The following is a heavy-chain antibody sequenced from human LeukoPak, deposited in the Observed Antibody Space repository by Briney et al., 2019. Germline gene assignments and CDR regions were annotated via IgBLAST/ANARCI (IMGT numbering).Heavy chain of an antibody. Sequence: GGSLRLSCAASGFTFSSYGMHWVRKAPGKGLEWVAVISYDGSNKYYADSVKGRFTISRDNSKNTLYLQMNSLRAEDTAVYYCAKNCPVAESSWYLNGCDYWGQGTLVTVSS. CDR1: GFTFSSYG. D-gene: IGHD6-13*01. CDR2: ISYDGSNK. CDR3: AKNCPVAESSWYLNGCDY. V-gene: IGHV3-30*18. J-gene: IGHJ4*02.